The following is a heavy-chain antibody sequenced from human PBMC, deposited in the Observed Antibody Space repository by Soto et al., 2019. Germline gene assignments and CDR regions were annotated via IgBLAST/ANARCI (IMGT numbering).Heavy chain of an antibody. D-gene: IGHD3-3*02. CDR2: IYASRAT. CDR3: ARSHSFDGSIYHYYFDF. Sequence: SETLSLTCAVSGGSIGSFYWSWIRQSPGGTLEWIGYIYASRATTYNPSLESRVSMSVDIPNNEFSLDMTSVTAADTAVYYCARSHSFDGSIYHYYFDFWGQGTLVTVSS. V-gene: IGHV4-59*01. J-gene: IGHJ4*01. CDR1: GGSIGSFY.